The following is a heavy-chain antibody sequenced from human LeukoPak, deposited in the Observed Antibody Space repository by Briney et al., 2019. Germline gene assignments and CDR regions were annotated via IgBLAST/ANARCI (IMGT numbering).Heavy chain of an antibody. CDR3: ARFGGGYPYYYYMDV. CDR1: GVSISSGGYY. D-gene: IGHD3-22*01. Sequence: SQTLSLTCTVSGVSISSGGYYWSWLRQHPGKGLEWIGYIYYSGSTYYNPSLKSRVTISVDTSKNQFSLKLSSVTAADTAVYYCARFGGGYPYYYYMDVWGKGTTVTVSS. J-gene: IGHJ6*03. CDR2: IYYSGST. V-gene: IGHV4-31*03.